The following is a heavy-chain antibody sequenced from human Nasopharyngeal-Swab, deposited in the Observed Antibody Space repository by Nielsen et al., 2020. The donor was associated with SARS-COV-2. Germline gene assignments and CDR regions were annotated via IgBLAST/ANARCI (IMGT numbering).Heavy chain of an antibody. CDR2: IYYSGST. D-gene: IGHD6-13*01. Sequence: SETLSLTCTVSGGSIGSSSYYWGWIRQPPGKGLEWIGSIYYSGSTYYNPSLKSRVTISVDTSKNQFSLKLSSVTAADTAVYYCARDFEEDSSSWYLLFRGQFDPWGQGTLVTVSS. J-gene: IGHJ5*02. V-gene: IGHV4-39*07. CDR1: GGSIGSSSYY. CDR3: ARDFEEDSSSWYLLFRGQFDP.